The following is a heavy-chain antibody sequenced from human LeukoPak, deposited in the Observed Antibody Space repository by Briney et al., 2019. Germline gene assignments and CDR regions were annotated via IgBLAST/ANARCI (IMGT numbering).Heavy chain of an antibody. V-gene: IGHV3-33*06. Sequence: GRSLRLSCAASGFTFSSYGMHWGRQAPRKGLEWVVVIWYDGSNKYYADSVKGRFTISRDNSKNTVYLQMNSLRAEDTRVYYCAKGQSMVTFGGVIVAGAFDIWGQGTMVTVSS. CDR2: IWYDGSNK. D-gene: IGHD3-16*02. J-gene: IGHJ3*02. CDR3: AKGQSMVTFGGVIVAGAFDI. CDR1: GFTFSSYG.